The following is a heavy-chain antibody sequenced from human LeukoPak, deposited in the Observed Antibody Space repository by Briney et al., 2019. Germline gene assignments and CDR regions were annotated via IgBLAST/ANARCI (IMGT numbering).Heavy chain of an antibody. CDR3: AKEDYFNSGSYPGH. CDR1: GFSFSTFV. D-gene: IGHD3-10*01. CDR2: IRPDGSHI. Sequence: GGSLRLSCAASGFSFSTFVMHWVRQAPGKGLEWVAVIRPDGSHISYVDPVKGRFTISRDNSNNMLYLQMDSLRAEDTAVYYCAKEDYFNSGSYPGHWGQGTLVTVSS. V-gene: IGHV3-30*02. J-gene: IGHJ4*02.